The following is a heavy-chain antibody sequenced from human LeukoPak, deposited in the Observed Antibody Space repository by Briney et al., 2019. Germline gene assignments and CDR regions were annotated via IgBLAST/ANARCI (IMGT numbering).Heavy chain of an antibody. D-gene: IGHD5-24*01. Sequence: PGESLKISCKAYGYRFTSNWIGWVRQMPGKGLEWMGIIYPGDSDTRYSPSFQGQVTISADKSISTAYLQWSSLKASDTAMYYCAMSFGASVLSRDGYEIPNCFDYWGQGTLVTVSS. CDR2: IYPGDSDT. CDR1: GYRFTSNW. J-gene: IGHJ4*02. CDR3: AMSFGASVLSRDGYEIPNCFDY. V-gene: IGHV5-51*01.